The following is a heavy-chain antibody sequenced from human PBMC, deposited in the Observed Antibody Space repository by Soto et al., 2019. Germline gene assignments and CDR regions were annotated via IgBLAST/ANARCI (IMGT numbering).Heavy chain of an antibody. CDR2: MNPNSGNT. V-gene: IGHV1-8*01. CDR3: ARGRVTIFGVAPFHYYGMDV. Sequence: QVQLVQSGAEVKKPGASVKVSCKASGYTFTSYDINWVRQATGQGLEWMGWMNPNSGNTGYAQKFQGRVTMTRNTSISTAYMALSSLRSEDTAVYYCARGRVTIFGVAPFHYYGMDVWGQGTTVTVSS. J-gene: IGHJ6*02. D-gene: IGHD3-3*01. CDR1: GYTFTSYD.